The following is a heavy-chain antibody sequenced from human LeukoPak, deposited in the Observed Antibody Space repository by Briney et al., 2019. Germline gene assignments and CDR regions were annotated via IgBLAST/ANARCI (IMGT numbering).Heavy chain of an antibody. V-gene: IGHV3-53*01. CDR1: GFTVSPNY. CDR2: IYSGGKT. Sequence: GGSLRLSCAASGFTVSPNYMSWVRQASGKGLEWVSVIYSGGKTYYADSVKGRFTISRDNSKNTLYLQMNSLRAEDTAVYYCAWQQVVRAAFDIWGQGTMVTVSS. D-gene: IGHD6-13*01. CDR3: AWQQVVRAAFDI. J-gene: IGHJ3*02.